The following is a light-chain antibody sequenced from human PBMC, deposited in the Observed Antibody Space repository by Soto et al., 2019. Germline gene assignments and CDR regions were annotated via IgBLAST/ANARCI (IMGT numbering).Light chain of an antibody. V-gene: IGKV1-5*03. CDR1: QSISNW. Sequence: DIQMTQSPSTLSASVGDRVTITCRASQSISNWLAWYQQKPGKAPKLLIYKASTLQSGVPSRFIGSGSGADFTLTISSLQPDDFGTYYCQQYTSYYTFGQGTKLEIK. CDR2: KAS. J-gene: IGKJ2*01. CDR3: QQYTSYYT.